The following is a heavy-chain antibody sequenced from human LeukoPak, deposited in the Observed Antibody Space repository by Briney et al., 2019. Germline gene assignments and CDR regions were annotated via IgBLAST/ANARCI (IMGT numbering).Heavy chain of an antibody. D-gene: IGHD3-22*01. CDR1: GGSISSYY. V-gene: IGHV4-59*01. CDR3: ARVAYYYDSSGYYAVYYFDY. J-gene: IGHJ4*02. Sequence: SETLSLTCTVSGGSISSYYWSWIRQPPGKGLEWIGYIYYSGSTNYNPSLKSRVTRSVDTSKNQFSLKLSSVTAADTAVYYCARVAYYYDSSGYYAVYYFDYWGQGTLVTVSS. CDR2: IYYSGST.